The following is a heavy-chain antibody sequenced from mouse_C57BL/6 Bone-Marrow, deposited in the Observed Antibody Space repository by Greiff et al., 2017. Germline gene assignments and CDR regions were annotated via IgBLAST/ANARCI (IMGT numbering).Heavy chain of an antibody. CDR3: ARIPYYGSSSLAY. Sequence: QVQLQQPGAELVRPGSSVKLSCKASGFTFTSYWMDWVKQRPGQGLEWIGNIYPSDSDTHYNQKFKDKATLTVDKSSSTAYMQLSSLTSEASAVYYWARIPYYGSSSLAYWGQGTLVTVAA. J-gene: IGHJ3*01. V-gene: IGHV1-61*01. D-gene: IGHD1-1*01. CDR1: GFTFTSYW. CDR2: IYPSDSDT.